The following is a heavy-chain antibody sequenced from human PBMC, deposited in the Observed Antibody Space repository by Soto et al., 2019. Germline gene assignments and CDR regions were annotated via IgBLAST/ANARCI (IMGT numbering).Heavy chain of an antibody. V-gene: IGHV3-30-3*01. Sequence: GGSLRLSCAASGFSFYGYAMHWVRQAPGKGLEWVAIISNDGSSKYYADSVKGRFTISRENSKDTLYLQMNSLRAEDTAVYYCARQGSYYYYGMDVWGQGTTVTVSS. CDR1: GFSFYGYA. CDR3: ARQGSYYYYGMDV. CDR2: ISNDGSSK. J-gene: IGHJ6*02.